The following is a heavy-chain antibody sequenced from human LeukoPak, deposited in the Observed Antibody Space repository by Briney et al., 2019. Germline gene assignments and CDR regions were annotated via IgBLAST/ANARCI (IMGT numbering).Heavy chain of an antibody. Sequence: GGALRLSCAASGFSFSSYAMYWVRQAPGKGLEYVSAISGNGFNTNYANSVKGRFTISRDNSNGTLFLQMGSLSAEDMAVYYCARGISLSSSWPFDYWGQGTLVTVSS. J-gene: IGHJ4*02. CDR2: ISGNGFNT. CDR3: ARGISLSSSWPFDY. CDR1: GFSFSSYA. D-gene: IGHD2-2*01. V-gene: IGHV3-64*01.